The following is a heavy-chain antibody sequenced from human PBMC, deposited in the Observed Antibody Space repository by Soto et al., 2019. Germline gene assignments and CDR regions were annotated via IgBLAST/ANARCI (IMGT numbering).Heavy chain of an antibody. CDR3: ARGRGYSLIPVVDDAVDV. Sequence: QVQLVQSGGEVKKPGASVKVSCKASGYSFTGYGINWVRQAPGQGPEWLGRITTYNGDTNYAQNFQGRLTMTTDTSTGTNYMEVRSLRSDDTAVYYCARGRGYSLIPVVDDAVDVWGQGTLVTVSS. CDR2: ITTYNGDT. J-gene: IGHJ3*01. CDR1: GYSFTGYG. V-gene: IGHV1-18*04. D-gene: IGHD5-12*01.